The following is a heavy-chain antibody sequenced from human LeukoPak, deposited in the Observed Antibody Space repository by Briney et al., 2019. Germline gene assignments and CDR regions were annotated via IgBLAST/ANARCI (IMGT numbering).Heavy chain of an antibody. J-gene: IGHJ4*02. CDR1: GFTLSSYA. CDR2: VSPPGGGT. D-gene: IGHD7-27*01. Sequence: PGGSLRLSCAASGFTLSSYAMSWVRQGPGKGLEWVSGVSPPGGGTYYADSVKGRFTISRDDSKNTLSLQMNSLRVEDTAVYYCARDLAWGAFDYWGQGTLVTVSS. V-gene: IGHV3-23*01. CDR3: ARDLAWGAFDY.